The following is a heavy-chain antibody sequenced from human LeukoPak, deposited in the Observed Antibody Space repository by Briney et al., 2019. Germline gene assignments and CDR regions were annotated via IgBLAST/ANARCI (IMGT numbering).Heavy chain of an antibody. CDR1: GCTFSLYG. Sequence: GGSLTLSCGASGCTFSLYGMHWVRQAPGKGLEWVAVVWDNGINKFYADSVKGRFTISRDNSKHTVSLHMNSLRAEDTAVYYCVKEPAPYSLGDAWGKGTTVTVSS. D-gene: IGHD5-18*01. J-gene: IGHJ6*04. CDR2: VWDNGINK. CDR3: VKEPAPYSLGDA. V-gene: IGHV3-33*06.